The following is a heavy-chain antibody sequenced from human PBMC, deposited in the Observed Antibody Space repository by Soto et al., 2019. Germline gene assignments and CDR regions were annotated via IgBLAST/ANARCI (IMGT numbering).Heavy chain of an antibody. D-gene: IGHD3-10*01. CDR2: IWYDGSNK. CDR1: GFTFSSYG. Sequence: PVGSLRLSCAASGFTFSSYGMHWVRQAPGKGLEWVAVIWYDGSNKYYADSVKGRLTISRDNSKNTLYLQMNSLRAEDTAVYYCARDMGGNWFDPWGQGTLVTSPQ. V-gene: IGHV3-33*01. J-gene: IGHJ5*02. CDR3: ARDMGGNWFDP.